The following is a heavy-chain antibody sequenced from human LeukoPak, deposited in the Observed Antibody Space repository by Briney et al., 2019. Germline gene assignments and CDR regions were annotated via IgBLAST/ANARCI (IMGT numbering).Heavy chain of an antibody. J-gene: IGHJ4*02. V-gene: IGHV3-11*03. CDR1: GFTFSDYY. CDR3: ARSYGLGGNYFDY. Sequence: TTGGSLRLSCAASGFTFSDYYMSWIRQAPGRGLEWVSYISSSSSYTNYADSVKGRFTISRDNAKNSLYLQMNSLRAEDTAVYYCARSYGLGGNYFDYWGQGTLVTVSS. CDR2: ISSSSSYT. D-gene: IGHD3-16*01.